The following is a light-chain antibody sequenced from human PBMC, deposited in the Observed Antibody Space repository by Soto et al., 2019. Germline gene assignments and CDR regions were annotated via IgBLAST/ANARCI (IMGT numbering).Light chain of an antibody. CDR3: QVGDSSSDHVV. V-gene: IGLV3-21*04. CDR2: YDS. J-gene: IGLJ2*01. CDR1: NNGSKR. Sequence: SYELTQPPSVSVAPGKTARITCGGNNNGSKRVHWYQQKPGQAPVLVIYYDSDRPSGSPERFSGSNSGNTATLSISRVEAGDEADYYCQVGDSSSDHVVFGGGTKLAVL.